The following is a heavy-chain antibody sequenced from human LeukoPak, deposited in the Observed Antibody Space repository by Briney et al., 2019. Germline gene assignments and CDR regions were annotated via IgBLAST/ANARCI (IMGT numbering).Heavy chain of an antibody. CDR1: GGTFSSYA. V-gene: IGHV1-69*05. CDR2: IFPIFGTA. Sequence: PRASVKVSCEASGGTFSSYAISWVRQAPGQGLEWMGGIFPIFGTANYAQKFQGRVTITTDESTSTAYMELSSLRSEDTAVYYCARPHLRYCSSTSCYYDAFDIWAQGTMATVSS. CDR3: ARPHLRYCSSTSCYYDAFDI. J-gene: IGHJ3*02. D-gene: IGHD2-2*01.